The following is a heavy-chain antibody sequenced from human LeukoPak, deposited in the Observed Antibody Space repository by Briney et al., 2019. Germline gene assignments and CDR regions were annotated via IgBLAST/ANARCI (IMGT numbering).Heavy chain of an antibody. D-gene: IGHD4-17*01. J-gene: IGHJ4*02. Sequence: PSETLSLTCTVSGGSISSSSYYWGWIRQPPGKGLEWIGSIYYSGSTHYNPSLKNRVTISLDTSKNQFSLKLSSVTAADTAVYYCARGGTYGDMRFDYWGQGTLVTVSS. CDR3: ARGGTYGDMRFDY. V-gene: IGHV4-39*07. CDR1: GGSISSSSYY. CDR2: IYYSGST.